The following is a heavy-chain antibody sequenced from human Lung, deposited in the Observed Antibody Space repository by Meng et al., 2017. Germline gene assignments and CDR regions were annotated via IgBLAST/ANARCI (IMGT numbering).Heavy chain of an antibody. CDR2: INTNTGNP. CDR3: ASGWFGELFGYFDL. D-gene: IGHD3-10*01. Sequence: QVQLVKSGSELKEPGASVKVSCKAFGYTFTSYAMNWVRQAPGQGLEWMGWINTNTGNPTYAQGFTGRFVFSLDTSVSTAYLQISSLKAEDTAVYYCASGWFGELFGYFDLWGRGTLVTVSS. CDR1: GYTFTSYA. V-gene: IGHV7-4-1*02. J-gene: IGHJ2*01.